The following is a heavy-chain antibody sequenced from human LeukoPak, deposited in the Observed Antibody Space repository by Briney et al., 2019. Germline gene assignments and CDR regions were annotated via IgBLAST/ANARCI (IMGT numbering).Heavy chain of an antibody. Sequence: GGSLRLSCAPSRFTFSSYSMCWVRRVPGNGLEWVSCIISIISYTHYADSVKGRFTISRDNGQNSLYLQMNSLRAEDTAMYYCVKDGSGSRGGTNWLDSWGQGTLVTVSS. CDR3: VKDGSGSRGGTNWLDS. D-gene: IGHD3-22*01. J-gene: IGHJ5*01. CDR1: RFTFSSYS. V-gene: IGHV3-21*06. CDR2: IISIISYT.